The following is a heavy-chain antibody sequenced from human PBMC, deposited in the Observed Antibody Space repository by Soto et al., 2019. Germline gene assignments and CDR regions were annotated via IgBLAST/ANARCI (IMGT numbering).Heavy chain of an antibody. Sequence: PGGSLRLSCAASGFTFSSYSMNWVRQAPGKGLEWVSSISSSSSYIYYADSVKGRFTISRDNAKNSLYLQMNSLRAEDTAVYYCARDLGENIVVVPAAALDAFDIWGQGTTVTVSS. CDR1: GFTFSSYS. D-gene: IGHD2-2*01. J-gene: IGHJ3*02. CDR2: ISSSSSYI. CDR3: ARDLGENIVVVPAAALDAFDI. V-gene: IGHV3-21*01.